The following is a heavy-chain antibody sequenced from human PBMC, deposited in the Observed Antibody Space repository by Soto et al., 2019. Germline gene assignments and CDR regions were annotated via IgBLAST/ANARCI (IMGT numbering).Heavy chain of an antibody. Sequence: EVQLVESGGGLVQPGGSLRLSCAASGFTFSGYWMTWVRQAPGKGLEGVANISPDGSEEYYVDSVKGRFTISRDNAKNSVYLHMNSLGGEDTALYYCTRDLNHDTGPWGQGTQVTVSS. V-gene: IGHV3-7*04. CDR3: TRDLNHDTGP. D-gene: IGHD2-8*02. J-gene: IGHJ5*02. CDR2: ISPDGSEE. CDR1: GFTFSGYW.